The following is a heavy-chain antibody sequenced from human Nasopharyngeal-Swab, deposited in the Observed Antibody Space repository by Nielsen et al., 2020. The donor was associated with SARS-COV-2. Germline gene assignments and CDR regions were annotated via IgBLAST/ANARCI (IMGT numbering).Heavy chain of an antibody. CDR1: GFTFSSYG. Sequence: GESLKISCAASGFTFSSYGMHWVRQAPGKGLEWVAVISYDGSNKYYADSVKGRFTISRDNSKNTLYLQMNSLRAEDTAVYYCMRRGRGYYYYGMDVWGQGTTVTVSS. D-gene: IGHD3-10*01. V-gene: IGHV3-30*03. CDR2: ISYDGSNK. J-gene: IGHJ6*02. CDR3: MRRGRGYYYYGMDV.